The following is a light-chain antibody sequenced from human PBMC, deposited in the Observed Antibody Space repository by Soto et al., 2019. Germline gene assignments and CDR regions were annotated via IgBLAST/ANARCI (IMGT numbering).Light chain of an antibody. V-gene: IGKV1-27*01. CDR3: QSYNSASFT. CDR1: QGISNY. Sequence: DIQMTQSPSSLSASVGDRITITCRASQGISNYLAWYQQRPGKVPRLLINAASTLESGVSSRFTGSGSGTDFTLTISSLQPEDVGTYYCQSYNSASFTFGPGTKVDLK. CDR2: AAS. J-gene: IGKJ3*01.